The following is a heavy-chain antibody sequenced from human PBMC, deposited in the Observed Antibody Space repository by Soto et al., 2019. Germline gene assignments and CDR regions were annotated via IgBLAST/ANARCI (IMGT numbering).Heavy chain of an antibody. CDR3: VTDYDAKGWGTY. CDR1: GFTVSNTY. V-gene: IGHV3-7*04. CDR2: INEDGSEK. J-gene: IGHJ4*02. D-gene: IGHD3-16*01. Sequence: GGSLRLSCAASGFTVSNTYLSWVRQAPGKGLEWVAMINEDGSEKYYVDSVKGRFTISRDNAKNSLYLEMDSLRAEDTAVYYCVTDYDAKGWGTYWGQGNLVTVSS.